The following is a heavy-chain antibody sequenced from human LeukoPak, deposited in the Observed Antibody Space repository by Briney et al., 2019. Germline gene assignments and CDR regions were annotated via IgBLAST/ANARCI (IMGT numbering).Heavy chain of an antibody. CDR3: ARKGDYVWGSYRPHWFDP. D-gene: IGHD3-16*02. CDR1: GGSISSSSYY. V-gene: IGHV4-39*07. Sequence: SETLSLTCTVSGGSISSSSYYWGWIRQPPGKGLEWIGEINHSGSTNYNPSLKSRVTISVDTSKNQFSLKLSSVTAADTAVYYCARKGDYVWGSYRPHWFDPWGQGTLVTVSS. CDR2: INHSGST. J-gene: IGHJ5*02.